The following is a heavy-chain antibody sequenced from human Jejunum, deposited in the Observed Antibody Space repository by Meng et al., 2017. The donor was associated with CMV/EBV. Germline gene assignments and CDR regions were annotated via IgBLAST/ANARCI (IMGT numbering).Heavy chain of an antibody. D-gene: IGHD5-24*01. V-gene: IGHV3-23*01. CDR1: GFPFSNYA. CDR2: IRADDGSV. Sequence: SLRLSCAASGFPFSNYAMNWVRQAPGKGLEWVSGIRADDGSVFYAGSVTGRFTISRDNSKNTLYLQMNSLRAEDTAVYYCAKATDFDCWGQGTLVTVSS. J-gene: IGHJ4*02. CDR3: AKATDFDC.